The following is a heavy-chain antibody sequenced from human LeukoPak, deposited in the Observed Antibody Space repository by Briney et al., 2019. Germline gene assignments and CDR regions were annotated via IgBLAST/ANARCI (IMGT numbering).Heavy chain of an antibody. CDR2: ISTDGKDK. J-gene: IGHJ4*02. V-gene: IGHV3-30*18. CDR1: GFTLSSYA. Sequence: PGRSLRLSCAASGFTLSSYAMHWVRQAPGKGLEWVTVISTDGKDKKYADSVKGRFAISRDNSKNTLDLQMNSLRAEDTACYYCAKDQKWAAAGHYFDSWGQGTLVSRSS. CDR3: AKDQKWAAAGHYFDS. D-gene: IGHD6-13*01.